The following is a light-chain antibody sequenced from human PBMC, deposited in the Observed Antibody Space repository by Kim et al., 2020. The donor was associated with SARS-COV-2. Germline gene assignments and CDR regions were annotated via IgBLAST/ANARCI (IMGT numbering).Light chain of an antibody. CDR2: GDN. CDR1: SSNIGNNY. J-gene: IGLJ3*02. CDR3: AAWDDRLSGGV. V-gene: IGLV1-47*01. Sequence: QSVLTQPPSASGTPGQRVTISCSGSSSNIGNNYVYWYQQVAGTAPKVLIYGDNQRPSGVPDRFSGSKSGTSACLAISGLRSEDEADYYCAAWDDRLSGGVFGGGTQLTVL.